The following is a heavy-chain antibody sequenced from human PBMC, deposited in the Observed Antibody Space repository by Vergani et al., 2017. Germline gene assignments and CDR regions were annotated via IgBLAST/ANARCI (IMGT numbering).Heavy chain of an antibody. Sequence: VQLLESGGNLVQPGGSLRLSCGASGFTFSNYGMHWVRQAPGKGLEWVTFIRYDGSNTYYADSVKGRFTIFRDNSRNTLYLQMNSLRAEDTAVYYCAKYSSSADFDYWGQGTLVTVSS. CDR2: IRYDGSNT. CDR1: GFTFSNYG. CDR3: AKYSSSADFDY. D-gene: IGHD6-6*01. J-gene: IGHJ4*02. V-gene: IGHV3-30*02.